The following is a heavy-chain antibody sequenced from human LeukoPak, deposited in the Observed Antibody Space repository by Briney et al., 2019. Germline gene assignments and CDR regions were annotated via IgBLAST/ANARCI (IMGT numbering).Heavy chain of an antibody. Sequence: PGGSLRLSCAASGFTFSSYEMNWVRQAPGKGLEWVSYISSSGSTIYYADSVKGRFTISRDNAKNSLYLQMNSLRAEDTAVYYCANKGYTVADYYYYYGMDVWGQGTTVTVSS. CDR2: ISSSGSTI. CDR3: ANKGYTVADYYYYYGMDV. V-gene: IGHV3-48*03. D-gene: IGHD6-13*01. CDR1: GFTFSSYE. J-gene: IGHJ6*02.